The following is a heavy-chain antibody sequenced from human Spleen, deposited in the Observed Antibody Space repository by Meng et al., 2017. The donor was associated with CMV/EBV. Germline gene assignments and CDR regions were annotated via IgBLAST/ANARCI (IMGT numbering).Heavy chain of an antibody. CDR1: GFTVSSNY. J-gene: IGHJ4*02. V-gene: IGHV3-23*03. Sequence: GESLKISCAASGFTVSSNYMTWVRQAPGRGLEWVSVIYSGGSSTYYADSVKGRFTISRDNSKNTLYLQMNSLRAEDTAVYYCAKNYYGDWGSLDYWGQGTLVTVSS. CDR2: IYSGGSST. D-gene: IGHD4-17*01. CDR3: AKNYYGDWGSLDY.